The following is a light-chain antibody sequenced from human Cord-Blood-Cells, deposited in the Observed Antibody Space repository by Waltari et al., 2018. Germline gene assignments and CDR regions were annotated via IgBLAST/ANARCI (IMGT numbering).Light chain of an antibody. CDR1: SGSIASNY. CDR3: QSYDSSNQV. Sequence: NFMLTQPHSVSESPGKTVTISCTRSSGSIASNYVPWYQQRPGSSPTTVIYEDNRRPSVVPDRFSGSIDSSSNSAYLTISGLKTEDEADYYCQSYDSSNQVFGGGTKLTVL. CDR2: EDN. J-gene: IGLJ3*02. V-gene: IGLV6-57*01.